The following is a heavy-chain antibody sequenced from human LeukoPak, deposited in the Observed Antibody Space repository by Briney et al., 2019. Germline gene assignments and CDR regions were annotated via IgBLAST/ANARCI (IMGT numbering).Heavy chain of an antibody. CDR3: ARNSVCSSTSCTDDK. Sequence: PETLSLTCAVYGGSFSGYYWSWIRQPPGKGLEWIGEINHSGSTNYNPSLKSRVTISVDTSKNQFSLRLSSVTAADTAVYYCARNSVCSSTSCTDDKWGQGTLVTVSS. D-gene: IGHD2-2*01. CDR1: GGSFSGYY. J-gene: IGHJ4*02. V-gene: IGHV4-34*01. CDR2: INHSGST.